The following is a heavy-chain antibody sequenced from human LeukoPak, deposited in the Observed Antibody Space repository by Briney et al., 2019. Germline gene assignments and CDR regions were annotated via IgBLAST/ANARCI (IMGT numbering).Heavy chain of an antibody. CDR1: GFSLSTSGMC. CDR3: ARTSTYYDILTGYSPNWFDP. V-gene: IGHV2-70*11. J-gene: IGHJ5*02. CDR2: IDWDDDK. D-gene: IGHD3-9*01. Sequence: SGPTLVNPTQTLTLTCTFSGFSLSTSGMCVSWIRQPPGKALEWLARIDWDDDKYYSTSLKTRLTISKDTSKNQVVLTMTNMDPVDTATYYCARTSTYYDILTGYSPNWFDPWGQGTLVTVSS.